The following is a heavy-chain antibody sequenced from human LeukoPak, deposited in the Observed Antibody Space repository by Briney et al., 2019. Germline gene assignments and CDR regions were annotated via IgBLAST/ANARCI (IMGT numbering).Heavy chain of an antibody. Sequence: GGSLTLSCAASGFTFSSYAMSWVRQAPGKGLEWVSAISGSGGRTYYADSVKGRFTISRDNSKNTLYLQMNSLRAEDTAVYYCAKDLVAAIDYWGQGTLVTVSS. CDR1: GFTFSSYA. D-gene: IGHD2-15*01. CDR2: ISGSGGRT. CDR3: AKDLVAAIDY. J-gene: IGHJ4*02. V-gene: IGHV3-23*01.